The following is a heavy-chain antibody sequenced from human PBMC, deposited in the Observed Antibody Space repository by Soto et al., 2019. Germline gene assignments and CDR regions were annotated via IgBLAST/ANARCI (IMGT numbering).Heavy chain of an antibody. J-gene: IGHJ5*02. CDR1: GYTFTSYD. V-gene: IGHV1-8*01. Sequence: QVQLVQSGAEVKKPGASVKVSCKASGYTFTSYDINWVRQATGQGLEWMGWMNPNSGNTGYAQKFQGRVTMTRNTSISKAYMELSSLRSEGTAVYYFARGPRMSRGGWFDPWGQGTLVTVSS. CDR3: ARGPRMSRGGWFDP. D-gene: IGHD2-8*01. CDR2: MNPNSGNT.